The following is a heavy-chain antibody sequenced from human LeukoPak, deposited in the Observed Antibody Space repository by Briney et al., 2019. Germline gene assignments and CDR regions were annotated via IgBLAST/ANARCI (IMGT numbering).Heavy chain of an antibody. J-gene: IGHJ6*02. Sequence: SETLSLTCTVSGGSISSGGYYWSWIRQPPGKGLEWIGSIYYSGSTNYNPSLKSRVTISVDTSKNQFSLKLSSVTAADTAVYYCARDPVDSYGPPSGMDVWGQGTTVTVSS. D-gene: IGHD5-18*01. V-gene: IGHV4-61*08. CDR2: IYYSGST. CDR3: ARDPVDSYGPPSGMDV. CDR1: GGSISSGGYY.